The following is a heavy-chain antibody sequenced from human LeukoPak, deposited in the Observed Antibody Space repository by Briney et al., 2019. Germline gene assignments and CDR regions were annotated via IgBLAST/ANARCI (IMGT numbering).Heavy chain of an antibody. CDR2: IYSGGST. Sequence: GGSLRLSCAASGLTVSSNYMSWVRQAPGKGLEWVSVIYSGGSTYYADSVKGRFTISRDKSENTLYLQMNSLRAEDTAVYYCARDQVNYGFDYWGQGTLVTVSS. CDR3: ARDQVNYGFDY. CDR1: GLTVSSNY. V-gene: IGHV3-53*01. D-gene: IGHD3-10*01. J-gene: IGHJ4*02.